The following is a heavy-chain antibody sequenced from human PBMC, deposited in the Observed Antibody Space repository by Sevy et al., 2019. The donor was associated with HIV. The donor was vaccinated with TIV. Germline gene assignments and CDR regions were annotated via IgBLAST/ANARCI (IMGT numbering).Heavy chain of an antibody. V-gene: IGHV3-66*01. CDR1: GLSVSDNY. Sequence: GGCLRLSCAGSGLSVSDNYMNWVRQAPGKGLELISVFYSDGRTYYADSVKGRFTISRDNSKNTLYLHMSNLRPEDTAVYYCARSRYYDARGYYYYYYGMDVWGQGTTVTVSS. J-gene: IGHJ6*02. CDR3: ARSRYYDARGYYYYYYGMDV. CDR2: FYSDGRT. D-gene: IGHD3-22*01.